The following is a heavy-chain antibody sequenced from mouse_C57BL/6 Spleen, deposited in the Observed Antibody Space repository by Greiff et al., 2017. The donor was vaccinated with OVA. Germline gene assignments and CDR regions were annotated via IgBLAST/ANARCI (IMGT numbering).Heavy chain of an antibody. J-gene: IGHJ4*01. CDR3: ARYLWEGAMDY. CDR2: INPNNGGT. V-gene: IGHV1-22*01. Sequence: VHVKQSGPELVKPGASVKMSCKASGYTFTDYNMHWVKQSHGKSLEWIGYINPNNGGTSYNQKFKGKATLTVNKSSSTAYMELRSLTSEDSAVYYCARYLWEGAMDYWGQGTSVTVSS. D-gene: IGHD1-1*02. CDR1: GYTFTDYN.